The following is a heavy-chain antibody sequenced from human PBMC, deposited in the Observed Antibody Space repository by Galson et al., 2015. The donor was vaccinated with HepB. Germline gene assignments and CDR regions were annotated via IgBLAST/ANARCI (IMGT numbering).Heavy chain of an antibody. CDR3: ARDRIAVAGRRSYWFDP. D-gene: IGHD6-19*01. Sequence: SVKVSCKASGYTFTGYYMHWVRQAPGQGLEWMGWINPNSGGTSYAQKFQGWVTMTRDTFISTAYMELSRLRSDDTAVYYCARDRIAVAGRRSYWFDPWGQGTLVTVSS. CDR2: INPNSGGT. J-gene: IGHJ5*02. V-gene: IGHV1-2*04. CDR1: GYTFTGYY.